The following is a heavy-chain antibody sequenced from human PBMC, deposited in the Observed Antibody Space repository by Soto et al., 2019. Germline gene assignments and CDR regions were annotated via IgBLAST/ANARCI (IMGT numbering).Heavy chain of an antibody. D-gene: IGHD5-12*01. V-gene: IGHV1-3*01. J-gene: IGHJ4*02. CDR3: ARALGYSGYDPLDN. Sequence: ASVKVSCKASGYTFTSYALHWVRQAPGQRLEWMGWINADNGDTKYSQRFQGRVTITRDTSASTAYMELSSLRSEDTAVYYCARALGYSGYDPLDNWGQGTLVTVSS. CDR2: INADNGDT. CDR1: GYTFTSYA.